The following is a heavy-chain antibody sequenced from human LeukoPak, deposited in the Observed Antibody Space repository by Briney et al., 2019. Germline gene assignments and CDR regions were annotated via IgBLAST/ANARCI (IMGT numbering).Heavy chain of an antibody. CDR3: ARESAGYCSSTSCYRDAFDI. CDR1: GGTFSSYA. CDR2: IIPIFGTA. V-gene: IGHV1-69*13. D-gene: IGHD2-2*03. Sequence: SVKVSCKASGGTFSSYAISWVRQAPGQGLEWMGGIIPIFGTANYAQKFQGRVTITADESTSTAYMELSSLRSEDTAVYCCARESAGYCSSTSCYRDAFDIWGQGTMVTVSS. J-gene: IGHJ3*02.